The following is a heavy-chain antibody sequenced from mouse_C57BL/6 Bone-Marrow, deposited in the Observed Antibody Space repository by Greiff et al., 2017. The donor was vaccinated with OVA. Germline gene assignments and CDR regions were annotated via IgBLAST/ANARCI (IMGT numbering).Heavy chain of an antibody. J-gene: IGHJ1*03. CDR2: IDPSDSYT. D-gene: IGHD1-1*01. CDR3: AREGYGSSLYWYFDV. Sequence: QVQLQQPGAELVKPGASVKLSCKASGYTFTSYWMQWVKQRPGQGLEWIGEIDPSDSYTNYNQKFKGKATLTVDTSSSTAYMQLSSLTSEYSAVYYCAREGYGSSLYWYFDVWGTGTTVTVSS. V-gene: IGHV1-50*01. CDR1: GYTFTSYW.